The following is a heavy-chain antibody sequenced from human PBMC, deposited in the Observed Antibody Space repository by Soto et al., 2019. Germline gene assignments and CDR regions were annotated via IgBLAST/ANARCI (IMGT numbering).Heavy chain of an antibody. CDR2: ISGRGGST. J-gene: IGHJ4*02. CDR3: AKDRRITMIVVVNGLDY. V-gene: IGHV3-23*01. D-gene: IGHD3-22*01. Sequence: EVQLLESGGGLVQPGGSLRLSCAASGFTFSSYAMSWVRQAPGKGLEWVSAISGRGGSTYYADSVKGRFTISRDNSKNTLYLQMNSLRAEDTAVYYCAKDRRITMIVVVNGLDYWGQGTLVTVSS. CDR1: GFTFSSYA.